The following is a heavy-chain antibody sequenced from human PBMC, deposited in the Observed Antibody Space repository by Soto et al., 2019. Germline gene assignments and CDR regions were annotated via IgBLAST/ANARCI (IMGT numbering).Heavy chain of an antibody. CDR3: ARTIFGVVIMGGDAFDI. CDR2: IYHSGST. Sequence: SETLSLTCAVSGGSISSGGYSWSWIRQPPGKGLEWIGYIYHSGSTYYNPPLKSRVTISVDRSKNQFSLKLSSVTAADTAVYYCARTIFGVVIMGGDAFDIWGQGTMVTVSS. D-gene: IGHD3-3*01. V-gene: IGHV4-30-2*01. CDR1: GGSISSGGYS. J-gene: IGHJ3*02.